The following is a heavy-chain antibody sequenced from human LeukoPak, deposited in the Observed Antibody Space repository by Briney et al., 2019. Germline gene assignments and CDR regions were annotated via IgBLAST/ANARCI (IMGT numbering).Heavy chain of an antibody. D-gene: IGHD3-22*01. CDR2: IRGSGGST. V-gene: IGHV3-23*01. Sequence: GGSLRLSCAASGFTFSSYAMSWVRQAPGKGLEWVSAIRGSGGSTYYADSVKGRFTISRDNSENTLYLQMNSLRAEDTAVYYCAKDRHSSGYPLRAFDIWGQGTMVTVSS. CDR1: GFTFSSYA. J-gene: IGHJ3*02. CDR3: AKDRHSSGYPLRAFDI.